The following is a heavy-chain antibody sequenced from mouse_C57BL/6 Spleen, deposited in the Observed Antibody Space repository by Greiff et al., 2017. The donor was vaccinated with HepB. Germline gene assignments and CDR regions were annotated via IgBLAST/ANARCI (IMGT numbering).Heavy chain of an antibody. Sequence: QVQLQQPGAELVKPGASVKLSCKASGYTFTSYWMHWVKQRPGQGLEWIGMIHPNSGSTNYNEKFKSKATLTVDKSSSTAYMQLSSLTSEDSAVYDCARSGLGLAWFAYWGQGTLVTVSA. D-gene: IGHD4-1*01. J-gene: IGHJ3*01. V-gene: IGHV1-64*01. CDR3: ARSGLGLAWFAY. CDR2: IHPNSGST. CDR1: GYTFTSYW.